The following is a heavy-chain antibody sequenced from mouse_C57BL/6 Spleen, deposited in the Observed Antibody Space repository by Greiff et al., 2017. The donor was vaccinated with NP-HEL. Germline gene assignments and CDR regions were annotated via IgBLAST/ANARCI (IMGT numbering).Heavy chain of an antibody. V-gene: IGHV1-19*01. Sequence: VQLQQSGPVLVKPGASVKMSCKASGYTFTDYYMNWVKQSHGKSLEWIGVINPYNGGTSYNQKFKGKATLTVDKSSSTAYMELNSLTSEDSAVYYCARGEGYYGFAYWGQGTLVTVSA. J-gene: IGHJ3*01. CDR2: INPYNGGT. D-gene: IGHD2-3*01. CDR3: ARGEGYYGFAY. CDR1: GYTFTDYY.